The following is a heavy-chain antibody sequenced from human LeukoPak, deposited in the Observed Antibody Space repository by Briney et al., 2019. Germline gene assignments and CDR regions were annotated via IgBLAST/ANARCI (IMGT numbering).Heavy chain of an antibody. CDR3: YDSSGYGY. D-gene: IGHD3-22*01. CDR2: IKSKTDGETT. CDR1: GFTFSNAW. Sequence: PGGSLRLSCAASGFTFSNAWMSWVRQAPGKGLEWVGRIKSKTDGETTDYATPVKGRFTISRDDSKNTLYLQMNSLKTEDTAVYFCYDSSGYGYWGQGTLVTVSS. V-gene: IGHV3-15*01. J-gene: IGHJ4*02.